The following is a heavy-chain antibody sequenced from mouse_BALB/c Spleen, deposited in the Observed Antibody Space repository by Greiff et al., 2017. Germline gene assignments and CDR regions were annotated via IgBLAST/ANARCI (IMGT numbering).Heavy chain of an antibody. CDR2: ISSGGGST. D-gene: IGHD1-1*01. J-gene: IGHJ4*01. V-gene: IGHV5-12-1*01. CDR3: ARQDYYGSSYSYYYAMDY. CDR1: GFAFSSYD. Sequence: EVHLVESGGGLVKPGGSLKLSCAASGFAFSSYDMSWVRQTPEKRLEWVAYISSGGGSTYYPDTVKGRFTISRDNAKNTLYLQMSSLKSEDTAMYYCARQDYYGSSYSYYYAMDYWGQGTSVTVSS.